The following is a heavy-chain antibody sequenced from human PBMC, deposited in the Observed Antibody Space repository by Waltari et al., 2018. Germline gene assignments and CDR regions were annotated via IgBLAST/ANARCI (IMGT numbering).Heavy chain of an antibody. J-gene: IGHJ4*02. D-gene: IGHD4-17*01. V-gene: IGHV3-30*01. CDR3: ARDSPHYGGNGSYFDY. CDR2: ISYDGSNK. Sequence: QVQLVESGGGVVQPGRSLRLSCAASCFTFSSYAMYLVRQALCKGLEWVAVISYDGSNKYYADSVKGRFTISRDNSKNTLYLQMNSLRAEDTAVYYCARDSPHYGGNGSYFDYWGQGTLVTVSS. CDR1: CFTFSSYA.